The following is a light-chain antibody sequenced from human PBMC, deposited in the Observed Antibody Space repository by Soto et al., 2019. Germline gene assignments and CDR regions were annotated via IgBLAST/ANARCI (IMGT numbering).Light chain of an antibody. CDR3: QQYYSYLLT. CDR2: AAS. Sequence: AIRMTQSPSSLSASTGDRVTITCRASQGISSYLAWYQQKPGKAPKLLIYAASTLQSGVPSRFSGSGSGTDVTLTISCLQSEDFATYYCQQYYSYLLTCGGGTKVEIK. J-gene: IGKJ4*01. V-gene: IGKV1-8*01. CDR1: QGISSY.